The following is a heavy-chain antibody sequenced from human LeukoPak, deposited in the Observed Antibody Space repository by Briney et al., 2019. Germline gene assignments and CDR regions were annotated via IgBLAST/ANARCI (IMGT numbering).Heavy chain of an antibody. Sequence: GGSLRLSCTASGFSFNSYSMTWVRQAPGKGLEWVAIISRASESIFYADSLKGRFTISRDNAKNSLYLQMNGLRAEDTAAYYCARGATDTTRWFDPWGQGTLVIVSS. D-gene: IGHD1-7*01. CDR1: GFSFNSYS. J-gene: IGHJ5*02. V-gene: IGHV3-21*01. CDR3: ARGATDTTRWFDP. CDR2: ISRASESI.